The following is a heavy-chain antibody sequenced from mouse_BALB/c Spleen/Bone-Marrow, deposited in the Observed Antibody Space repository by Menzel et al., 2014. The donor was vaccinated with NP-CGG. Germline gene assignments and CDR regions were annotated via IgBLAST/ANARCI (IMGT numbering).Heavy chain of an antibody. CDR3: ARDYDYDY. J-gene: IGHJ2*01. Sequence: EVKLVESGGGLVQPGGSLKLSCAASGFTFSSYGMSWVRQTPDKRLELVATINSNGGSTYYPDSVKGRFTISRDNAKNTLYLQMSSLKSEDTAMYYCARDYDYDYWGQSTTLTVSS. D-gene: IGHD2-4*01. CDR1: GFTFSSYG. CDR2: INSNGGST. V-gene: IGHV5-6-3*01.